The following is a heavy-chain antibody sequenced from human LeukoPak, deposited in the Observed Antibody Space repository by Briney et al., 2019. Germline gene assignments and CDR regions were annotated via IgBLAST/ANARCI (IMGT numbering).Heavy chain of an antibody. J-gene: IGHJ6*03. V-gene: IGHV4-59*08. D-gene: IGHD6-13*01. CDR1: GGSFSSYY. CDR2: IYYSGST. CDR3: ARQHYSSSWGYYYYYMDV. Sequence: SETLSLTCTVSGGSFSSYYWSWIRQPPGKGLEWIGYIYYSGSTYYNPSLKSRVTISVDTSKNQFSLKLSSVTAADTAVYYCARQHYSSSWGYYYYYMDVWGKGTTVTVSS.